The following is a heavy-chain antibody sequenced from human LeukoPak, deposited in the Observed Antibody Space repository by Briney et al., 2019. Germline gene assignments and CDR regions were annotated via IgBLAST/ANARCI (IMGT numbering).Heavy chain of an antibody. D-gene: IGHD6-19*01. J-gene: IGHJ3*02. Sequence: GASVKVSCKASGGTFSSYAISWVRQAPGQGLEWMGRIIPIFGTANYAQKFQGRVTITTDESTSTAYMELSSLRSEDTAVYYCAREGSSGWYDLGAFDIWGQGTMVTDSS. CDR3: AREGSSGWYDLGAFDI. CDR1: GGTFSSYA. CDR2: IIPIFGTA. V-gene: IGHV1-69*05.